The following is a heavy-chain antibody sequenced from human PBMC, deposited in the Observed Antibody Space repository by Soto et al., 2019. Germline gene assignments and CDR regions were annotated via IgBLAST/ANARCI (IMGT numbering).Heavy chain of an antibody. CDR2: IYYSGST. CDR3: ARGRRIVGAPGIDY. V-gene: IGHV4-30-4*01. D-gene: IGHD1-26*01. J-gene: IGHJ4*02. Sequence: SETLSLTCTVSGGSISSGDYYWSWIRQPPGKGLEWIGYIYYSGSTYYNPSLKSRVTISVDTSKNQLSMKLSSVTAADTAVYYCARGRRIVGAPGIDYWGQGTLVTVSS. CDR1: GGSISSGDYY.